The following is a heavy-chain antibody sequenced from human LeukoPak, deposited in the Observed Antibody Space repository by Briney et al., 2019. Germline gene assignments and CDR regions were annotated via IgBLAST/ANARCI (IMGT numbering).Heavy chain of an antibody. D-gene: IGHD2-15*01. Sequence: GGSLRLSCAASGFTFSNAWMSWVRQAPGKGLEWVGRIKSKTDGGTTDYAAPVKGRFTISRDDSKNTLCLQMNSLKTEDTAVYYCTTDAHIVVVVAATGIDPWGQGTLVTVSS. CDR2: IKSKTDGGTT. CDR1: GFTFSNAW. J-gene: IGHJ5*02. CDR3: TTDAHIVVVVAATGIDP. V-gene: IGHV3-15*01.